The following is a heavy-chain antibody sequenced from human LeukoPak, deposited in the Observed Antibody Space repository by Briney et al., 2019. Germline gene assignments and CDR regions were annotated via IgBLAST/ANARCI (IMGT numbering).Heavy chain of an antibody. Sequence: PGGSLRLSCAASGFTCSDYWMSWVRQAPGKGLEWVAYIQRDGSDDYYVDSVKGRFTISRDNDKNSLYLQMNSLKAEDTAVYYCARDKSATWGPDYWGQGTLVTVSS. D-gene: IGHD2-15*01. V-gene: IGHV3-7*01. CDR3: ARDKSATWGPDY. J-gene: IGHJ4*02. CDR2: IQRDGSDD. CDR1: GFTCSDYW.